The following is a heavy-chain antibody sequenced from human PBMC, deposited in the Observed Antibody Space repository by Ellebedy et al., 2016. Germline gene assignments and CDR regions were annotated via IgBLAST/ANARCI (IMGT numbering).Heavy chain of an antibody. CDR2: ISSSSSYI. J-gene: IGHJ4*02. CDR1: GFTFSSYS. Sequence: GGSLRLXXAASGFTFSSYSMNWVRQAPGKGLEWVSSISSSSSYIYYADSVKGRFTISRDNAKNSLYLQMNSLRAEDTAVYYCARVAGGYSSGWYNVDYWGQGTLVTVSS. V-gene: IGHV3-21*01. CDR3: ARVAGGYSSGWYNVDY. D-gene: IGHD6-19*01.